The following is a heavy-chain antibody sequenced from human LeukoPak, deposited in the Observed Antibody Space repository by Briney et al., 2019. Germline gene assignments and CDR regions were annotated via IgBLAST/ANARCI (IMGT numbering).Heavy chain of an antibody. D-gene: IGHD2-2*01. CDR1: GYTFSSYG. J-gene: IGHJ4*02. CDR2: ISNYNGNT. CDR3: ARDPRYGGYCSSTSCHWMDY. V-gene: IGHV1-18*04. Sequence: ASVKVSCKASGYTFSSYGISWVRQTPGQGLEWMGWISNYNGNTNYAQKVQGRVTMTTDTSTSTAYMELRSLRSDDTALYYCARDPRYGGYCSSTSCHWMDYWGQGTLVTVSS.